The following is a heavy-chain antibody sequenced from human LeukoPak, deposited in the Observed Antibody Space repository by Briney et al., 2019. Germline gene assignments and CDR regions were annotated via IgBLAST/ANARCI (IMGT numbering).Heavy chain of an antibody. CDR2: IIPMFGTA. V-gene: IGHV1-69*13. Sequence: SVKVSCKASGGTFRDYPLSWVRQAPGQGLEWMGGIIPMFGTAKYAQNFEGRVKITADESTSTAYMELSSLRSEDTAVYYCARDSAAYCGGDCYYYWGQGTLVTVSS. CDR1: GGTFRDYP. D-gene: IGHD2-21*02. CDR3: ARDSAAYCGGDCYYY. J-gene: IGHJ4*02.